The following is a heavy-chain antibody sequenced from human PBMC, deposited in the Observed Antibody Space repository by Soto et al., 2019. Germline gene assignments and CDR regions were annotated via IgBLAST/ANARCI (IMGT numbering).Heavy chain of an antibody. CDR2: INPNSGGT. D-gene: IGHD2-21*01. CDR3: AIQEDAFDI. V-gene: IGHV1-2*02. Sequence: QVQLVQSGAEVKKPGASVKVSCKASGYTFTDYYMHWVRQAPGQGLEWMGWINPNSGGTNYAQKFQGRVTMTRDTSVTTAYMELSRLTSDDPAVYYCAIQEDAFDIWGQGTMVTVSS. CDR1: GYTFTDYY. J-gene: IGHJ3*02.